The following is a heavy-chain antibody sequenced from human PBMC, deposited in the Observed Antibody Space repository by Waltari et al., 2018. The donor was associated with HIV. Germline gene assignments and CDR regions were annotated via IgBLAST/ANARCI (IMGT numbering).Heavy chain of an antibody. CDR1: GLNFATSG. CDR2: IASSGGRT. Sequence: VQMLESGGDLVQPGGSLRLSCAVSGLNFATSGLGWVRQAPGKELGWMSAIASSGGRTYYAESVKGRFIISRDNSKKTVTLQLKNLRLGDTAMYYCATCNIGSGWYLKSPIRIWGQGTLVTVS. CDR3: ATCNIGSGWYLKSPIRI. V-gene: IGHV3-23*01. J-gene: IGHJ4*02. D-gene: IGHD6-19*01.